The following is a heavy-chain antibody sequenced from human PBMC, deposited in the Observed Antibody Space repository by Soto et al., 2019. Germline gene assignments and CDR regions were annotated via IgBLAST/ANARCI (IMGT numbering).Heavy chain of an antibody. J-gene: IGHJ5*02. V-gene: IGHV4-59*01. CDR2: IYYSGST. D-gene: IGHD3-10*01. CDR3: ARSSSGGWFDP. CDR1: GGSISSYY. Sequence: PSETLSLTCTVSGGSISSYYWSWIRQPPGKGLEWIGYIYYSGSTNYNPSLKSRVTISVDTSKNQFSLKLSSVTAADTAVYYCARSSSGGWFDPWGQGTQVTVS.